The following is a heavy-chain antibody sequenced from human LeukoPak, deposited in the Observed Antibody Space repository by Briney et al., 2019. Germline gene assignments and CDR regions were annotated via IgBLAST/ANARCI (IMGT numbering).Heavy chain of an antibody. V-gene: IGHV1-8*03. D-gene: IGHD3-3*02. CDR1: GYTFTSYD. J-gene: IGHJ6*03. CDR2: MNPNSGNT. Sequence: GASVKVSCKASGYTFTSYDIHWVRQATGQGLEWMGWMNPNSGNTGYAQKFQGRVTITRNTSISTAYMELSSLRSEDTAVYYCARGKLGYYYYHMDAWGKGTTVTVSS. CDR3: ARGKLGYYYYHMDA.